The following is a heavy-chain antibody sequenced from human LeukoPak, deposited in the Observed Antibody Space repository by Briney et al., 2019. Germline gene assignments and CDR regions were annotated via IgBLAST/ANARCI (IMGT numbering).Heavy chain of an antibody. CDR2: INHSGST. V-gene: IGHV4-34*01. CDR1: GGSFSGYY. Sequence: SETLSLTCAVYGGSFSGYYWSWIRQPPGKGLEWIGEINHSGSTNYNPSLKSRVTISVDTSKNQFSLKLSSVTAADTAVYYCARQLVGATTVVDYWGQGTLVTVSS. J-gene: IGHJ4*02. CDR3: ARQLVGATTVVDY. D-gene: IGHD1-26*01.